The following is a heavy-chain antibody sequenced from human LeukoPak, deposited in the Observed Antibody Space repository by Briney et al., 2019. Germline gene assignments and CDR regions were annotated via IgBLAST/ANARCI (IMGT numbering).Heavy chain of an antibody. J-gene: IGHJ4*02. D-gene: IGHD3-22*01. CDR2: IKQDGSEK. CDR3: ARCSNSYDTGGYYRCPLDY. Sequence: GGSLRLSCAASGFTFSSYWMSWVRQAPGKGLEWVANIKQDGSEKYYVDSVKGRFTISRDNAKNSLYLQMNSLRAEDTAVYYCARCSNSYDTGGYYRCPLDYWGQGTLVTVSS. CDR1: GFTFSSYW. V-gene: IGHV3-7*01.